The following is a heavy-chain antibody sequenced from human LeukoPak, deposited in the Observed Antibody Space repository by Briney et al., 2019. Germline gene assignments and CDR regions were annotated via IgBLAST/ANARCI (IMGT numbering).Heavy chain of an antibody. D-gene: IGHD2-2*01. CDR2: ISGSGGTT. J-gene: IGHJ3*02. Sequence: GGSLRLSCAASGFTFTNYAMSWVRQAPGKGLEWVSAISGSGGTTYYADSVKGRFTTSRDNSKNTLYLQMNGLRAEDTAVYYCAKDLHTSYTHDAFDIWGQGTMVTVSS. CDR1: GFTFTNYA. CDR3: AKDLHTSYTHDAFDI. V-gene: IGHV3-23*01.